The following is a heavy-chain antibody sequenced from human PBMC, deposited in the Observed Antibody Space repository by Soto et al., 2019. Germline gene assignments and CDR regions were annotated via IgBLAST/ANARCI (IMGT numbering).Heavy chain of an antibody. CDR2: ISAYNGNT. V-gene: IGHV1-18*01. CDR1: GYTFTSYG. CDR3: ARDAEPADILVVPASDY. D-gene: IGHD2-2*01. J-gene: IGHJ4*02. Sequence: GASVKVSCKASGYTFTSYGISWVRQAPGQGLEWMGWISAYNGNTNYAQKLQGRVTMTTDTSTSTAYMELRSLRSDDTAVYYCARDAEPADILVVPASDYWGQGTLVTVSS.